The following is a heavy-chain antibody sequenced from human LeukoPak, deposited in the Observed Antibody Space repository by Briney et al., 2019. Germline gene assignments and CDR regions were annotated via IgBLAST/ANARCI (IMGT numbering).Heavy chain of an antibody. CDR3: AKGPDNFWSGYYGMDV. Sequence: GGSLRLSCAASGFTFDDYAMHWVRQAPGKGLEWVSGISWNRGSIGYADSVKGRFTISRDNAKNSLYLQMNSLRAEDTALYYCAKGPDNFWSGYYGMDVWGQGTTVTVSS. J-gene: IGHJ6*02. CDR1: GFTFDDYA. V-gene: IGHV3-9*01. CDR2: ISWNRGSI. D-gene: IGHD3-3*01.